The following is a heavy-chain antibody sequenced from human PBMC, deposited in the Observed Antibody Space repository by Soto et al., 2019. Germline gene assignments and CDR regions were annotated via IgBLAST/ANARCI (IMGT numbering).Heavy chain of an antibody. J-gene: IGHJ4*02. Sequence: SVKVSCKASGGTFSSYAISWVRQAPGQGLEWMGGIIPIFGTANYAQKFQGRVTITADKSTSTAYMELSSLRSEDTAVYYCARDAVKGYCTNGVCYTSDYWGQGTLVTVSS. CDR3: ARDAVKGYCTNGVCYTSDY. CDR2: IIPIFGTA. V-gene: IGHV1-69*06. D-gene: IGHD2-8*01. CDR1: GGTFSSYA.